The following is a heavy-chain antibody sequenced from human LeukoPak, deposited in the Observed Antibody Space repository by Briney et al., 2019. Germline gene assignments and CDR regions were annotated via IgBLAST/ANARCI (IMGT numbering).Heavy chain of an antibody. Sequence: GASMKVSCKSSGFTFTDHCIHWVRQGPGQGLEWMGYIGPHSTFTSSPQEFQGRVTMTRDASMSTAYMELTRLTSDDTAVYYCVREGEGPLSKDFDYWGQGTLVTVSS. D-gene: IGHD2/OR15-2a*01. CDR3: VREGEGPLSKDFDY. V-gene: IGHV1-2*02. CDR1: GFTFTDHC. CDR2: IGPHSTFT. J-gene: IGHJ4*02.